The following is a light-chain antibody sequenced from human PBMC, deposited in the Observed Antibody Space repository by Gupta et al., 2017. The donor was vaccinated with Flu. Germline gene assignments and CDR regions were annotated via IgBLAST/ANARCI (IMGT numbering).Light chain of an antibody. V-gene: IGKV1-27*01. CDR3: RIQNGVPFT. CDR1: QDIRKS. Sequence: DIQMTQSPSSLSAFAGDRVTITCRASQDIRKSLAWFQQKPGKVPRLLIFAASTLQSWVPSRFNGSVSGTDFTLTITSLQPEDVATYFCRIQNGVPFTFGHGTKVEIK. CDR2: AAS. J-gene: IGKJ3*01.